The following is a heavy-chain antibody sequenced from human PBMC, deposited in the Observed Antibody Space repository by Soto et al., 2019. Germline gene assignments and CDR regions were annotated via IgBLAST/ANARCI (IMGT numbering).Heavy chain of an antibody. CDR3: ARASIGFDYYDSSGYYPEYNWFDP. V-gene: IGHV1-69*13. CDR2: IIPIFGTA. Sequence: SVKVSCKASGGTFSSYAISWVRQAPGQGLEWMGGIIPIFGTANYAQKFQGRVTITADESTSTAYMELSSLRSEDTAVYYCARASIGFDYYDSSGYYPEYNWFDPWGQGTLVTVSS. D-gene: IGHD3-22*01. CDR1: GGTFSSYA. J-gene: IGHJ5*02.